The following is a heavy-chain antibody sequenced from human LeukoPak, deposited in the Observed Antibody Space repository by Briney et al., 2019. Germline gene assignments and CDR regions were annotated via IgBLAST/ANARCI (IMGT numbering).Heavy chain of an antibody. V-gene: IGHV1-18*01. CDR2: NSAYNGNT. Sequence: ASVKVSCKASGYTFTSYGISWVRQAPGQGLEWMGWNSAYNGNTNYAQKLQGRVTMTEDTSTDTAYMELSSLRSEDTAVYYCATGSPDYYGSGSYYYYYYMDVWGKGTTVTVSS. J-gene: IGHJ6*03. D-gene: IGHD3-10*01. CDR1: GYTFTSYG. CDR3: ATGSPDYYGSGSYYYYYYMDV.